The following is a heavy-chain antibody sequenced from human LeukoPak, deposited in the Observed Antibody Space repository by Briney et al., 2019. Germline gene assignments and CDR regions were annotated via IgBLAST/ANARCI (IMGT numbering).Heavy chain of an antibody. Sequence: ASVKVSCKASGYIFTGYYIHWVRQAPGQGLEWMGWINPNSGDTKYAQKFQGRVTMTRDTSISTAYMELSRLRSDDTAVYYCARGYRNWNDKVLAYWGQGTLVTVSS. J-gene: IGHJ4*02. CDR2: INPNSGDT. D-gene: IGHD1-1*01. CDR3: ARGYRNWNDKVLAY. CDR1: GYIFTGYY. V-gene: IGHV1-2*02.